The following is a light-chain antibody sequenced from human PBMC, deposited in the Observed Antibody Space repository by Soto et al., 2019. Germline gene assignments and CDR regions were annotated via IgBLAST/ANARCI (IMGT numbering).Light chain of an antibody. CDR2: DAS. Sequence: EIVLTQSPAPLSLSTGERATLSCRASQSFSSYLAWYQQKPGQAPRLLIYDASNRATGIPARFSGSGSGTEFTLTISSLQSEEFAVYYCQQYNNWPWTFGQGTKVDI. CDR1: QSFSSY. J-gene: IGKJ1*01. CDR3: QQYNNWPWT. V-gene: IGKV3-11*01.